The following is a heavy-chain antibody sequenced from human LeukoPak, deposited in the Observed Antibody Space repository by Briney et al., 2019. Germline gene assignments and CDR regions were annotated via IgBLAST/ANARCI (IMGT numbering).Heavy chain of an antibody. CDR2: ISSSGTYI. V-gene: IGHV3-21*01. Sequence: GGSLRLSCAASGFTFSSYSMNCVRQAPGKGLEWVSFISSSGTYIYYADSMKGRFTISRDNAKNSLYLQMNSLRAEDTALYYCARNGGSSDFDYWGQGTLVTVSS. CDR3: ARNGGSSDFDY. D-gene: IGHD4-23*01. CDR1: GFTFSSYS. J-gene: IGHJ4*02.